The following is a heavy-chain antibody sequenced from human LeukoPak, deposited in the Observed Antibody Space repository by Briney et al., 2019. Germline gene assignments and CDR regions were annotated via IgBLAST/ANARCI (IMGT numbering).Heavy chain of an antibody. Sequence: PGGSLRLSYAASGFTFSSYGMHWVRQAPGKGLEWVAFIRYDGSNKYYADSVKGRFTISRDNSKNTLYLQMNSLRAEDTAVYYCAKDHSSSSRHVDYWGQGTLVTVSS. CDR2: IRYDGSNK. D-gene: IGHD6-13*01. J-gene: IGHJ4*02. V-gene: IGHV3-30*02. CDR1: GFTFSSYG. CDR3: AKDHSSSSRHVDY.